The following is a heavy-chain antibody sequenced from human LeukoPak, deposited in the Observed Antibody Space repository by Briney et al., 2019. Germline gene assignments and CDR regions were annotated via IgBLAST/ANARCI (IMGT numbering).Heavy chain of an antibody. V-gene: IGHV3-7*01. J-gene: IGHJ4*02. CDR2: TKQDGSEK. CDR3: ALSSGNYAIPFDY. CDR1: GFTFSRYW. Sequence: GGSLRLSCAASGFTFSRYWMGWVRQAPGKGLEWVANTKQDGSEKYYLESVKGRFTISRDNAKNSLNLHMNSLRGEETAVYYCALSSGNYAIPFDYWGQGTLVTVSS. D-gene: IGHD1-26*01.